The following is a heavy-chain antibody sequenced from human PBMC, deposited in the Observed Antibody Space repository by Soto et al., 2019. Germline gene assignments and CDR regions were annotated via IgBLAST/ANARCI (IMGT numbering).Heavy chain of an antibody. D-gene: IGHD3-10*01. Sequence: ASVKVSCKASGYTFTSYGISWVRQTPGQGLEWMGWISAYNGNTNYAQKLQGRVTMTTDTSTSSAYMELRSLRSDDTAVYYCARVNYYGSENKRQLSCWFDPWGQGTLVTVSS. V-gene: IGHV1-18*01. CDR1: GYTFTSYG. J-gene: IGHJ5*02. CDR2: ISAYNGNT. CDR3: ARVNYYGSENKRQLSCWFDP.